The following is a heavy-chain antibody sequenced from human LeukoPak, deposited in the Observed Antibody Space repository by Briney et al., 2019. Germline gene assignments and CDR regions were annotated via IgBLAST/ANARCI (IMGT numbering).Heavy chain of an antibody. Sequence: GGSLRLSCAASGFTFSSYWMHWVRQAPGKGLVWVSRINNDGSRTTYADSVKGRSTISRDNAKNTLYLQMNSLRAEDTAVYYCARGGFPVHYYYIDVWGKGTTVTISS. J-gene: IGHJ6*03. D-gene: IGHD5-12*01. CDR2: INNDGSRT. V-gene: IGHV3-74*01. CDR1: GFTFSSYW. CDR3: ARGGFPVHYYYIDV.